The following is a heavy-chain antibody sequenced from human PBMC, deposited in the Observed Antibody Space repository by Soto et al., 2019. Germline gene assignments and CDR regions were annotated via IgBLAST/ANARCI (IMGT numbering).Heavy chain of an antibody. Sequence: APVEVSCKASGYTWNNYAMHWVRQAPGQRLERTGWINTGDVNAKYTENLQGRVTITTDTCASREYMELRSLRSEDTAVYYCASSCKRYYFDSSGYLDYWGQGTLVTVSS. CDR1: GYTWNNYA. CDR2: INTGDVNA. J-gene: IGHJ4*02. CDR3: ASSCKRYYFDSSGYLDY. D-gene: IGHD3-22*01. V-gene: IGHV1-3*04.